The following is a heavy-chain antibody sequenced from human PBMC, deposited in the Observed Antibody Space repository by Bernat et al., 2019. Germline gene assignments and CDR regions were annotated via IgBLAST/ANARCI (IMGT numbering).Heavy chain of an antibody. Sequence: EVQLAQSGAEVKKSGESLKISCEGLGYSFTSYWIGWVRQMPGKGLEWMGIIYPGDSDTRYSPSFQGQVTISADKSISTAYLQWSSLKASDTAIYYCARRLTGTTDAFDIWGQGTMVTVSS. J-gene: IGHJ3*02. CDR2: IYPGDSDT. V-gene: IGHV5-51*03. CDR3: ARRLTGTTDAFDI. D-gene: IGHD1-7*01. CDR1: GYSFTSYW.